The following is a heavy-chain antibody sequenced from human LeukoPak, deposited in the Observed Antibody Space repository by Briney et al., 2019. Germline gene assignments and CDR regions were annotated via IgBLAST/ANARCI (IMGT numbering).Heavy chain of an antibody. Sequence: GESLKISCKGSGYTFTSYYMHWVRQAPGQGLEWMGIINPSGGSTSYAQKFQGRVTMTRDTSTSTVYMELSSLRSEDTAVYYCARAAERITMIVVAYFDYWGQGTLVTVSS. CDR2: INPSGGST. D-gene: IGHD3-22*01. V-gene: IGHV1-46*01. J-gene: IGHJ4*02. CDR3: ARAAERITMIVVAYFDY. CDR1: GYTFTSYY.